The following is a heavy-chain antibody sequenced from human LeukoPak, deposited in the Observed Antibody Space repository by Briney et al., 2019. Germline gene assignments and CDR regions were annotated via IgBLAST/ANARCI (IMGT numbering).Heavy chain of an antibody. V-gene: IGHV1-46*01. D-gene: IGHD6-19*01. CDR2: VHPSTGST. CDR3: AREWGLRLAVNPKGMDV. CDR1: GYTFTSYD. J-gene: IGHJ6*02. Sequence: ASVEVSCKASGYTFTSYDIHWVRQAPGQGLEWMGIVHPSTGSTSFTQKFQGRVTMTSDTSTRTVYMELSSLRFEDTAVYYCAREWGLRLAVNPKGMDVWGQGTTVIVSS.